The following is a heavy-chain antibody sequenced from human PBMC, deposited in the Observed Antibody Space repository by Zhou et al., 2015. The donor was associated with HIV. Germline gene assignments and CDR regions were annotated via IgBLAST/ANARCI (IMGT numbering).Heavy chain of an antibody. V-gene: IGHV3-30*18. CDR3: SKKFRGDFHYFDY. D-gene: IGHD3-3*01. J-gene: IGHJ4*02. CDR1: GFTFSSHG. CDR2: ISYDGSNK. Sequence: QVQLVESGGGVVQPGRSLRLSCAASGFTFSSHGMHWVRQAPGKGLEWVAVISYDGSNKYYVDSVKGRFIISRDSSNNTLYLQMNNLTPDDTAIYYCSKKFRGDFHYFDYWGQGTQVTVSS.